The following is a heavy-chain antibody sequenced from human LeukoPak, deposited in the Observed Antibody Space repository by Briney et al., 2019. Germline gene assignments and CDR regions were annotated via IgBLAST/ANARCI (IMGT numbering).Heavy chain of an antibody. CDR1: GVSISSYY. J-gene: IGHJ5*02. Sequence: SETLSLTCTVSGVSISSYYWSWLRQPPGKGLEGIGYIYTSGSTNYNPSLKSRVTISVDTSKNQFSLKLSSVTAADTAVYYCARHIKYCSSTSCYSWFDPWGQGTLVTVSS. CDR2: IYTSGST. V-gene: IGHV4-4*09. CDR3: ARHIKYCSSTSCYSWFDP. D-gene: IGHD2-2*01.